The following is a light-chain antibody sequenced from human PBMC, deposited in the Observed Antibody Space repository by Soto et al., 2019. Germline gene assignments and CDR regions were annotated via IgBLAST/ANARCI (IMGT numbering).Light chain of an antibody. V-gene: IGLV1-47*01. CDR1: SSNIGSNY. Sequence: QSVLTQPPSASGTPGQRVTISCSGSSSNIGSNYVYWYQQLPGTAPKLLIYRNNQRPSGVPDRFSGSKSGTSASLAISGLRSEDEANYYCAAWDDSLGGYVFGTGTKLT. J-gene: IGLJ1*01. CDR3: AAWDDSLGGYV. CDR2: RNN.